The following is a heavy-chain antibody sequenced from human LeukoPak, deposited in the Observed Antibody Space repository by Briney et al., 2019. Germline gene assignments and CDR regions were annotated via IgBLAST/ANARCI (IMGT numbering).Heavy chain of an antibody. CDR3: ARGRAVAGTLIDY. V-gene: IGHV3-48*03. D-gene: IGHD6-19*01. J-gene: IGHJ4*02. CDR2: ISSSGSTI. CDR1: GFTFSSYA. Sequence: PGGSLRLSCAASGFTFSSYAMNCVRQAPGKGLEWVSYISSSGSTIYYADSVKGRFTISRDNAKNSLYLQMNSLRAEDTAAYYCARGRAVAGTLIDYWGQGTLVTVSS.